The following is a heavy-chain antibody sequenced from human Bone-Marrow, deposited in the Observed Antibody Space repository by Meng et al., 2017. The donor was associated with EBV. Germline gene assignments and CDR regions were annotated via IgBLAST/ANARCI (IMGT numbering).Heavy chain of an antibody. D-gene: IGHD6-19*01. CDR3: ARELALSYSSGPLDY. J-gene: IGHJ4*02. V-gene: IGHV1-2*06. CDR1: GYTFSAYN. CDR2: INPDTGGA. Sequence: QVQLVQSGAEVNNPGSSLTVSCMASGYTFSAYNMYWVRQAPGQGPEWLGRINPDTGGAIYAHKFQGRVTLTRDTSIRTTYMELSSLTSDDTAVYYCARELALSYSSGPLDYWGLGTLFTVSS.